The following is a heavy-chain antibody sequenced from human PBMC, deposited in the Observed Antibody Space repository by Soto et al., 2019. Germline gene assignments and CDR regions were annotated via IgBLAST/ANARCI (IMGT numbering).Heavy chain of an antibody. J-gene: IGHJ4*02. CDR1: GFTFSSYA. Sequence: EVQLVESGGGLVQPGGSLRLSCSASGFTFSSYAMHWVRQAPGKGLEYVSAISSNGGSTYYADSVKGRFTISRDNSKNTLYLQMSSLRAEDTAVYYCVNRRVHITGTPKGGYWGQGTLVTVSS. D-gene: IGHD1-20*01. V-gene: IGHV3-64D*08. CDR3: VNRRVHITGTPKGGY. CDR2: ISSNGGST.